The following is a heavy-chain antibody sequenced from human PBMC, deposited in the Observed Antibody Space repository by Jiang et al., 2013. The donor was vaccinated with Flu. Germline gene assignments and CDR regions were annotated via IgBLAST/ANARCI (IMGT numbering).Heavy chain of an antibody. Sequence: QLVESGGGLVQPGGSLRLSCAASGFTFSSYEMNWVRQAPGKGLEWVSYISSSGSTIYYADSVKGRFTISRDNAKNSLYLQMNSLRAEDTAVYYCATLDILNGGTAPWGQGTLVTVSS. CDR3: ATLDILNGGTAP. D-gene: IGHD3-9*01. V-gene: IGHV3-48*03. CDR1: GFTFSSYE. J-gene: IGHJ5*02. CDR2: ISSSGSTI.